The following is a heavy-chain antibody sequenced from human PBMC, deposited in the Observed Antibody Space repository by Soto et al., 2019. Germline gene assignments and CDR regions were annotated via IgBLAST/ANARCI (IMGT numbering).Heavy chain of an antibody. CDR2: IKEDGSEK. CDR3: ARDRGYSSYDY. Sequence: LRLSCAASGFTFSSSWMNWVRQAPGKGLEWVAGIKEDGSEKYYVDIVKGRFTISRDNVENSLYLQMNSLRGEDSAVYFCARDRGYSSYDYWGLGTLVTVSS. D-gene: IGHD5-18*01. V-gene: IGHV3-7*01. J-gene: IGHJ4*02. CDR1: GFTFSSSW.